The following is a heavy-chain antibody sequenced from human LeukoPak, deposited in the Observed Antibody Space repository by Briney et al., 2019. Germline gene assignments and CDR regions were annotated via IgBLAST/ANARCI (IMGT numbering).Heavy chain of an antibody. D-gene: IGHD6-13*01. CDR1: GFTFSSYG. Sequence: GGSLRLSCAASGFTFSSYGMHWVRQAPGKGLEWVAVISYDGSNKYYADSVKGRFTISRDNSKNTLYLQMNSLRAEDTAVYYCAGYSSSWYVGGQGTLVTVSS. CDR2: ISYDGSNK. CDR3: AGYSSSWYV. V-gene: IGHV3-30*03. J-gene: IGHJ4*02.